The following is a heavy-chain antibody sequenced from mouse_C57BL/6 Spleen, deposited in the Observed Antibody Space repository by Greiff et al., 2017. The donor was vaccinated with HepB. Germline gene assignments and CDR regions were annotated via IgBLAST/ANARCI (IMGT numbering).Heavy chain of an antibody. CDR2: INPNYGTT. CDR1: GYSFTDYN. J-gene: IGHJ1*03. D-gene: IGHD1-1*01. CDR3: ARSTNYYGSSHWYFDV. Sequence: EVQRVESGPELVKPGASVKISCKASGYSFTDYNMNWVKQSNGKSLEWIGVINPNYGTTSYNQKFKGKATLTVDQSSSTAYMQLNSLTSEDSAVYYCARSTNYYGSSHWYFDVWGTGTTVTVSS. V-gene: IGHV1-39*01.